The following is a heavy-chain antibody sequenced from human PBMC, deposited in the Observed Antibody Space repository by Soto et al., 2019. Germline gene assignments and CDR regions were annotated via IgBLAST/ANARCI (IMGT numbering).Heavy chain of an antibody. J-gene: IGHJ4*02. CDR1: GFTFSSYA. CDR3: ARRGSGSYYDY. D-gene: IGHD1-26*01. CDR2: ISGSGGST. Sequence: GGSLRLSCAASGFTFSSYAMRWVRQAPGKGLEWVSAISGSGGSTYYADSVKGRFTISRDNSKNTVYLQMNSLRGEDTAVHYCARRGSGSYYDYWGQGTLVTVSS. V-gene: IGHV3-23*01.